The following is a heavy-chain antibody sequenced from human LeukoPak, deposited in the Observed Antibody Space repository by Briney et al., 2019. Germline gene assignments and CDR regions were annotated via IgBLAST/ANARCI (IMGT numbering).Heavy chain of an antibody. CDR3: ARDDRGAFDY. V-gene: IGHV3-21*01. Sequence: PGGSLRLSCAASGFTFSSYSMNWVRQAPGKGLEWVSSISSSSSYIYYADSVKGRFTISRDNTKNSLYLQMNSLRAEDTAVYYCARDDRGAFDYWGQGTQVTVSS. CDR2: ISSSSSYI. J-gene: IGHJ4*02. CDR1: GFTFSSYS. D-gene: IGHD1-26*01.